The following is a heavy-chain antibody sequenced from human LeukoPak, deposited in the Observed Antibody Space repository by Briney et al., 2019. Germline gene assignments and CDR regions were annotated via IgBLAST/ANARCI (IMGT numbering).Heavy chain of an antibody. Sequence: SETLSLTCTVAGGSISTITYSWGWIRQPPEKGLEWIGRIYYSGSICSDPSLKSRVSISVDTSKNQFSLKLSSVTAADTAVYYCARAYYYDSSGYYPGAFDIWGQGTLVTVSS. CDR1: GGSISTITYS. V-gene: IGHV4-39*07. D-gene: IGHD3-22*01. CDR3: ARAYYYDSSGYYPGAFDI. J-gene: IGHJ3*02. CDR2: IYYSGSI.